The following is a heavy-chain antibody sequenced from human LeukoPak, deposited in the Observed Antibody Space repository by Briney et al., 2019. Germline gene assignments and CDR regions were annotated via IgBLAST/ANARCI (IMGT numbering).Heavy chain of an antibody. CDR3: AIAPSDYYDSSGYWGFDY. D-gene: IGHD3-22*01. Sequence: ASVKVSCKVSGYTLTELSMHWVRQAPGKGLEWMGGFDPEDGETIYAQKFQGRVTMTEDTSTDTAYMELSSLRSEDTAVYHCAIAPSDYYDSSGYWGFDYWGQGTLVTVSS. V-gene: IGHV1-24*01. CDR2: FDPEDGET. CDR1: GYTLTELS. J-gene: IGHJ4*02.